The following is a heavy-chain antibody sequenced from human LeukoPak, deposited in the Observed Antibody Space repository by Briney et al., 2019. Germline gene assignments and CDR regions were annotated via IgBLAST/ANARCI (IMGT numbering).Heavy chain of an antibody. J-gene: IGHJ5*02. Sequence: PGGSLRLSCAASGFTFSSNAMSWVRQAPGKGLEWVSAISGSGGSTYYADSVKGRFTISRDNSKNTLYLQMNSLRAEDTAVYYCAKDVLRWVWPVSWFDPWGQGTLVTVS. CDR1: GFTFSSNA. CDR2: ISGSGGST. V-gene: IGHV3-23*01. D-gene: IGHD4-23*01. CDR3: AKDVLRWVWPVSWFDP.